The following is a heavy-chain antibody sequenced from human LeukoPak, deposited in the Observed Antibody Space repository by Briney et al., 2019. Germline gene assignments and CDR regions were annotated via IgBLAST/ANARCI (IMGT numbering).Heavy chain of an antibody. J-gene: IGHJ4*02. Sequence: QPGGSLRLSCAASGFTVSSNFMSWVRQAPGKGLEWVAVIPYDGFNPYYADSVKGRFTISRDNSKNTLWLQMNSLRAEDTAVYYCAKVKEMYSSGSYYFDYWGQGTLVTVSS. CDR2: IPYDGFNP. CDR3: AKVKEMYSSGSYYFDY. D-gene: IGHD6-19*01. V-gene: IGHV3-30*18. CDR1: GFTVSSNF.